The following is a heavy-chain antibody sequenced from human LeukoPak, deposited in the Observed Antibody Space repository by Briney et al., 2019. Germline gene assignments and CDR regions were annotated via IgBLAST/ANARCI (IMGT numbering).Heavy chain of an antibody. D-gene: IGHD3-3*01. CDR1: GYSISSGYY. J-gene: IGHJ4*02. Sequence: SETLSLTCAVSGYSISSGYYWGWIRQPPGKGREWIGSIYNSGSTYYNPSLKSRVTISVDTSKNQFSLKLSSVTAADTAVYYCARSGEILEWLLSGYFDYWGQGTLVTVSS. V-gene: IGHV4-38-2*01. CDR2: IYNSGST. CDR3: ARSGEILEWLLSGYFDY.